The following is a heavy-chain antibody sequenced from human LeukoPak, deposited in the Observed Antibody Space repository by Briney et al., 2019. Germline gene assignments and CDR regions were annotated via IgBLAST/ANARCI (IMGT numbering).Heavy chain of an antibody. CDR3: ARERTGGAFDI. CDR2: ISYDGRRK. CDR1: GFTFSTST. V-gene: IGHV3-30*04. Sequence: PGGSLRLSCAASGFTFSTSTMHWVRQAPGKGLEWVAAISYDGRRKYYEDSVKGRFTISRDHSKNTLNLDMSSLKTEDTAVYHCARERTGGAFDIWGQGTLVTVSS. J-gene: IGHJ3*02. D-gene: IGHD3-10*01.